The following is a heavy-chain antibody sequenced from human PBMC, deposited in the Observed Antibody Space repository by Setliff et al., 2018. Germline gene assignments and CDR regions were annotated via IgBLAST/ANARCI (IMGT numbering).Heavy chain of an antibody. CDR1: GFSLSTSGMC. CDR2: IDWDDDK. V-gene: IGHV2-70*11. Sequence: SGPTLVNPTQTLTLTCTFSGFSLSTSGMCVSWIRQPPGKALEWPARIDWDDDKYYSTSLKTRLTISKDTSKNQVVLTMTNMDPVDTATYYCARSQYYYDSSGYYVYWFDPWGQGTLVTVSS. D-gene: IGHD3-22*01. CDR3: ARSQYYYDSSGYYVYWFDP. J-gene: IGHJ5*02.